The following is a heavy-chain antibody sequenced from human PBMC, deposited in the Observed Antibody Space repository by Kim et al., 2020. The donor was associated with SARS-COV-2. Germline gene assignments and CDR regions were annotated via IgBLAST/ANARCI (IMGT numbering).Heavy chain of an antibody. J-gene: IGHJ3*02. CDR3: AGGGEWIQLWFAFDI. V-gene: IGHV3-30*01. D-gene: IGHD5-18*01. Sequence: DSVKGRFTISRDNSKNTLYLQMNSLRAEETAVEYCAGGGEWIQLWFAFDIWGQGTMVTVSS.